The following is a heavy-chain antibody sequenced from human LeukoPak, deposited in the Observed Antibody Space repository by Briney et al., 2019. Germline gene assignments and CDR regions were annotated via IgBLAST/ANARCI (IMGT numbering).Heavy chain of an antibody. V-gene: IGHV1-69*13. CDR1: GGTFRSSA. CDR3: ARAHVPAATLVGYFDY. J-gene: IGHJ4*02. D-gene: IGHD2-2*01. CDR2: IIPICRTG. Sequence: GASVRVSCRASGGTFRSSAMSGGPRAPGKACEGMGAIIPICRTGNYAQMFGGGVAGSADEYPRTTYMALSSLISEDTGVDLCARAHVPAATLVGYFDYWGQGTLVTVSS.